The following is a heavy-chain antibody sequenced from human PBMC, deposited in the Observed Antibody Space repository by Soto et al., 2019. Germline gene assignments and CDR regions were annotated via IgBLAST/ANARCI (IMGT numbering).Heavy chain of an antibody. CDR2: ITGSGEST. D-gene: IGHD2-15*01. CDR1: GFSFSRYG. V-gene: IGHV3-23*01. Sequence: VQLLESGGDLVQPGGSLRLSCAASGFSFSRYGMSWVRQAPGKGLAWVSGITGSGESTYYGDSVKGRFTISRDNSKNTLYLQMNSLGAEDTAVYYCAKCSANSCYSPFDYLGQGTLVTVSP. CDR3: AKCSANSCYSPFDY. J-gene: IGHJ4*02.